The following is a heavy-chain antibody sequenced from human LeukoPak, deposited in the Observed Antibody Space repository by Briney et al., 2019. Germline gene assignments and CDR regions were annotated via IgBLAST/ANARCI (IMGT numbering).Heavy chain of an antibody. CDR3: ARAKSPITMVRGAHFDY. CDR2: IYYSGST. V-gene: IGHV4-31*03. D-gene: IGHD3-10*01. Sequence: SQTLSLTCTVSGGSISSGGYYWSWIRQHPGKGLEWIGYIYYSGSTYYNPSLKSRVTISVDTSKNQFSLKLSSVTAADTAVYYCARAKSPITMVRGAHFDYWGQGTLVTVSS. J-gene: IGHJ4*02. CDR1: GGSISSGGYY.